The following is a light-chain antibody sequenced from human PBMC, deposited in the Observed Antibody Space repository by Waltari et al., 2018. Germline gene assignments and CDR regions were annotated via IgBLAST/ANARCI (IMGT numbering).Light chain of an antibody. J-gene: IGKJ2*01. CDR1: QNILDNFNNKMI. CDR2: WAS. Sequence: DIVMTKSPDSLALSLGEWATINCRPSQNILDNFNNKMILAWYQHRPGQPPKLLIYWASTRASGVPDRFSASGSGADFSLTISSLQAEDVAVYYCQQYYDTPYTFGQGTKLEIK. CDR3: QQYYDTPYT. V-gene: IGKV4-1*01.